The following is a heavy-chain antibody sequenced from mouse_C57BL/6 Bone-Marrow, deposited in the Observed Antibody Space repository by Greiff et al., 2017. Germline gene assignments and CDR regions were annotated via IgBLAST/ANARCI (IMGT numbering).Heavy chain of an antibody. V-gene: IGHV5-17*01. Sequence: EVMLVESGGGLVKPGGSLKLSCAASGFTFSDYGMHWVRQAPEKGLEWVAYISSGSSTIYYADTVKGRFTISRDNAKNTLFLQMTSLRSEDTAMYYCARKDYGSSLYWYFDVWGTGTTVTVSS. D-gene: IGHD1-1*01. J-gene: IGHJ1*03. CDR1: GFTFSDYG. CDR3: ARKDYGSSLYWYFDV. CDR2: ISSGSSTI.